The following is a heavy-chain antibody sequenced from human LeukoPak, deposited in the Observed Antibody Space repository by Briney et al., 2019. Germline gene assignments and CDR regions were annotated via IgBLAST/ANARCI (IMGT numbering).Heavy chain of an antibody. V-gene: IGHV3-23*01. CDR3: ARLQPLVIPAAKLGFDY. D-gene: IGHD2-2*01. J-gene: IGHJ4*02. Sequence: GGSLRLSCAASGFTFSSYGMGWVRQTPGKGLEWLSSVSGSGANTYYADSVKGRFTISRDNSRDRIYLQMNSLRTDDTAVYYCARLQPLVIPAAKLGFDYWGQGTPVTVSS. CDR2: VSGSGANT. CDR1: GFTFSSYG.